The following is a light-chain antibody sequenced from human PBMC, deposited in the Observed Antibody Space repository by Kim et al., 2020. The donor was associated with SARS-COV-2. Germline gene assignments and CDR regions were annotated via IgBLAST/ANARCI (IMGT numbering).Light chain of an antibody. J-gene: IGLJ3*02. Sequence: PGKKARSTCGGNNMGSKSVHWYQQKPGQAPVLVIYYDSDRPSGIPERFSGSNSGNTATLTISRVEAGDEADYYCQVWDSSSDHPVFGGGTQLTVL. CDR2: YDS. CDR3: QVWDSSSDHPV. CDR1: NMGSKS. V-gene: IGLV3-21*04.